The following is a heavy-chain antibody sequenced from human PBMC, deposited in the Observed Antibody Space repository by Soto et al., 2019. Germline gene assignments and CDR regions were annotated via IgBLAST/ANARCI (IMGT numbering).Heavy chain of an antibody. J-gene: IGHJ4*02. V-gene: IGHV1-69*13. D-gene: IGHD4-17*01. CDR3: AREVDPYYGGNSLSLDD. CDR1: GGTFSTYG. CDR2: IIPKFGTT. Sequence: ASVKVSCKASGGTFSTYGMNWVRLAPGQGLEWMGGIIPKFGTTNYAQKFQGRVTITADESTNTAYMELNYLRSEDTAVYFCAREVDPYYGGNSLSLDDWGQGTLVTVSS.